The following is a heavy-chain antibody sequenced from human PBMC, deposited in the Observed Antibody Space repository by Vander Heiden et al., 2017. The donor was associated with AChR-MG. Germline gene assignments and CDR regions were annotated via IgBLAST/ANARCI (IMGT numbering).Heavy chain of an antibody. D-gene: IGHD3-3*01. CDR1: GFTFSSYA. Sequence: EVQLLESGGGLLQPGGSLRLSCAASGFTFSSYAMSWVRQAPRKGLEWVSAISGSGGSTYYADSVKGRFTISRDNSKNTLYLQMNSLRAEDTAVYYCARQPGDFWSGYYYFDYWGQGTLVTVSS. J-gene: IGHJ4*02. CDR3: ARQPGDFWSGYYYFDY. CDR2: ISGSGGST. V-gene: IGHV3-23*01.